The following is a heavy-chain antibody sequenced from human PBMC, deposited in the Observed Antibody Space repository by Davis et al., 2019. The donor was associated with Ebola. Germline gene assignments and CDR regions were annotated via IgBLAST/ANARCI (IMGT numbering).Heavy chain of an antibody. Sequence: PSETLSLTCGVSGGSFSTYYWTWIRQTPGKGLEWIGEINHSGSTNYNPSLKRRVTLLVDTSKNQFSLRLKSVTAADTAVYYCARMWRSVISDGPRIPFDIWGQGTMVTVAS. J-gene: IGHJ3*02. D-gene: IGHD2-21*01. CDR2: INHSGST. CDR1: GGSFSTYY. CDR3: ARMWRSVISDGPRIPFDI. V-gene: IGHV4-34*01.